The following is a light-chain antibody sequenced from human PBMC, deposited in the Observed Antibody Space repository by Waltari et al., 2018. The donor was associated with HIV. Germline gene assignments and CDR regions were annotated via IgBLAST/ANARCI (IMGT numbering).Light chain of an antibody. CDR3: AAWDDSRKV. J-gene: IGLJ3*02. CDR1: SSNIGRNY. V-gene: IGLV1-47*01. CDR2: RNN. Sequence: QSVLTQPPSASGTPGQRVTISCSGSSSNIGRNYVYWYQQLPGTAPKLLIYRNNQRPSGVPDRFSGSKSGTSASLAISGLRSEDEADYFCAAWDDSRKVFGGGTKLTVL.